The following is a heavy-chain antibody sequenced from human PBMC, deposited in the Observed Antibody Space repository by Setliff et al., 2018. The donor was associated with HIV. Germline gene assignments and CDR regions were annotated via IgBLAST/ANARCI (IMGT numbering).Heavy chain of an antibody. Sequence: SETLSLTCTVSGGSINSGGYYWVWIRQPALKGLEWIGRIYASGLTNYNPSLKSRVTISVDTSKNQVSLKLSSVTASDTAVYYCARARYIVIRGDAGMDVWGPGTTVTVSS. CDR2: IYASGLT. CDR3: ARARYIVIRGDAGMDV. D-gene: IGHD3-10*01. CDR1: GGSINSGGYY. J-gene: IGHJ6*02. V-gene: IGHV4-61*02.